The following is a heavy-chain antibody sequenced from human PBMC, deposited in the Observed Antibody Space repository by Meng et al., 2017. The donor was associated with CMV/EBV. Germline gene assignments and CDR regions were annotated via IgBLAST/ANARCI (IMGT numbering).Heavy chain of an antibody. CDR2: ISSSGSTI. Sequence: GESLKISCAASGFTFSSYEMNWVRQAPGKGLEWVSYISSSGSTIYYADSAKGRFTISRDNAKNSLYLQMNSLRAEDTAVYYCARGEPGRYYYDSSGYSTKFDYWGQGTLVTVSS. V-gene: IGHV3-48*03. J-gene: IGHJ4*02. CDR3: ARGEPGRYYYDSSGYSTKFDY. CDR1: GFTFSSYE. D-gene: IGHD3-22*01.